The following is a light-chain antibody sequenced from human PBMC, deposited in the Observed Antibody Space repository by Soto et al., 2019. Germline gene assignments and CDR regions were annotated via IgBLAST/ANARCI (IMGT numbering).Light chain of an antibody. Sequence: QSVLTQPPSSSGSPGQSVTISCTGSSSDVGGYNYVSWYQQHPGKAPKLMIYEVSKRPSGVPDRLSGSKSCNTASLTVSGLQAEEEADYYCSSYGGSNTVVFGGGTQLTVL. V-gene: IGLV2-8*01. CDR3: SSYGGSNTVV. CDR2: EVS. J-gene: IGLJ2*01. CDR1: SSDVGGYNY.